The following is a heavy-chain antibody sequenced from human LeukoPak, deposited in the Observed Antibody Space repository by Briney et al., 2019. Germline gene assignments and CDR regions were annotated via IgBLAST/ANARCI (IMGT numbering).Heavy chain of an antibody. CDR3: ARKPRDFWGCYSLLDY. CDR1: GDSLSSSGYF. J-gene: IGHJ4*02. D-gene: IGHD3-3*01. V-gene: IGHV4-39*07. CDR2: IFYSGNT. Sequence: KPSETLSLTCTVSGDSLSSSGYFWGWIRQPPGKGLEWIGNIFYSGNTYYNPSLKSRVTMSLDTSKSQFSLKLNSVTAADTAVYFWARKPRDFWGCYSLLDYWGQGNLVTVSS.